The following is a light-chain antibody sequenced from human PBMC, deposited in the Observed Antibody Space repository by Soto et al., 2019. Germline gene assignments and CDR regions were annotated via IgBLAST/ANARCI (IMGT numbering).Light chain of an antibody. CDR1: SSDVGGYNF. CDR3: TSYSSTTTLV. CDR2: EVL. Sequence: QSVLTQPASMSGSPGQSITISCTGASSDVGGYNFVSWYQQHPGKAPKLMIYEVLNRPSGVSDRFSGSKSGTTASLTISGLQAEDEADYYCTSYSSTTTLVFGGGTKVTVL. J-gene: IGLJ2*01. V-gene: IGLV2-14*03.